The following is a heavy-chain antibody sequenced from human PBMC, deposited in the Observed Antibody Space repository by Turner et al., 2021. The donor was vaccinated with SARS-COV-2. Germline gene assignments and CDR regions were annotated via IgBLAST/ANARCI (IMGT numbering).Heavy chain of an antibody. CDR2: IPASSSTT. V-gene: IGHV3-23*01. Sequence: EVQLLESGGGLVQPGGSLRLSCAASGFTLSSSGMSWVRLAPGKGLEWVSGIPASSSTTYYADSLKVRFTISRDNSESTLYLQMNSLRVEDTAIYYCSKGVVSFDYWGQGVLVTVSS. CDR1: GFTLSSSG. J-gene: IGHJ4*02. D-gene: IGHD2-21*01. CDR3: SKGVVSFDY.